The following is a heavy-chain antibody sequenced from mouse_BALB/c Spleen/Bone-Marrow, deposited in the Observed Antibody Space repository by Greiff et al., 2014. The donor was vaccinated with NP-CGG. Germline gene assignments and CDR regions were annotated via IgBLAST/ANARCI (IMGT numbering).Heavy chain of an antibody. J-gene: IGHJ4*01. CDR3: ATARATSYYGMDY. CDR2: ILPGSGSN. V-gene: IGHV1-9*01. D-gene: IGHD3-1*01. Sequence: VQLQQSGAELMKPGASVKISCKATGYTFSSYWIEWVKQRPGHGLEWIGEILPGSGSNKYNEKFKGKATFTADTSSNTAYMQLSSLTSEDSAAYYCATARATSYYGMDYWGQGTSVTVSS. CDR1: GYTFSSYW.